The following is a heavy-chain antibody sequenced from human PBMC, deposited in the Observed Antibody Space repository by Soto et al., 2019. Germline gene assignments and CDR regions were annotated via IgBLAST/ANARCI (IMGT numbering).Heavy chain of an antibody. CDR1: GYSISSGYY. D-gene: IGHD2-2*01. J-gene: IGHJ4*02. V-gene: IGHV4-38-2*01. Sequence: SETLSLAGGVSGYSISSGYYWGCIRQPPGKGPEWIGSVYHSGNTFYNPSLKSRVTISIDTSRNQFSLKLSSVTAADTAIFYCARVSYCSTTSCYSGDSYYFDYWGRGTLVTVSS. CDR2: VYHSGNT. CDR3: ARVSYCSTTSCYSGDSYYFDY.